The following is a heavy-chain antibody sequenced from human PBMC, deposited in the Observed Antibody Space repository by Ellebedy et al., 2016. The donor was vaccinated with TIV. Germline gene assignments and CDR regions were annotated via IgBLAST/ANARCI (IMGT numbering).Heavy chain of an antibody. CDR3: ARHLNGDYLYYFDP. V-gene: IGHV1-2*02. Sequence: ASVKVSCKASGYSFTANYIHWVRQAPGQGLEWMGWINPDSGGTNFAQKFQGRVTMTRDTSVNTAYMELSRLEFDDTAVYYCARHLNGDYLYYFDPWGQGTLVTVSS. CDR1: GYSFTANY. J-gene: IGHJ5*02. D-gene: IGHD4-17*01. CDR2: INPDSGGT.